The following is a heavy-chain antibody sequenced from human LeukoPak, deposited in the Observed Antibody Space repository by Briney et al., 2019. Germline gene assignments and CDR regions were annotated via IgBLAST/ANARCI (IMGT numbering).Heavy chain of an antibody. CDR3: ARVWRYCSGGSCYIV. Sequence: SETLSLTCAVYGGSFSGYYWSWIRQPPGKGLEWIGEINHSGSTNYNPSLKSRATISVDTSKNQFSLKLSSVTAADTAVYYCARVWRYCSGGSCYIVWGQGTLVTVSS. J-gene: IGHJ4*02. D-gene: IGHD2-15*01. CDR2: INHSGST. CDR1: GGSFSGYY. V-gene: IGHV4-34*01.